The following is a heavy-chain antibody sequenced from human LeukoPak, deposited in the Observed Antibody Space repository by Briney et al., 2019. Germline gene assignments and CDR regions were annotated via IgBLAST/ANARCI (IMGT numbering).Heavy chain of an antibody. J-gene: IGHJ4*02. D-gene: IGHD3-22*01. Sequence: SETLSLTCAVSGYSISSGYYWGWIRQPPGKGLEWIGSIYHSGSTYYNPSLKSRVTISVDTSKNQFSLKLSSVTAADTAVYYCARELNDSSGYYFVYYWGQGTLVTVSP. CDR2: IYHSGST. CDR3: ARELNDSSGYYFVYY. V-gene: IGHV4-38-2*02. CDR1: GYSISSGYY.